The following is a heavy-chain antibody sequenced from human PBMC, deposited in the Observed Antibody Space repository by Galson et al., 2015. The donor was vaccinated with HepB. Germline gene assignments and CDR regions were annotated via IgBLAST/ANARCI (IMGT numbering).Heavy chain of an antibody. J-gene: IGHJ1*01. CDR3: ARGPWFGELTGILVLQH. D-gene: IGHD3-10*01. V-gene: IGHV1-18*04. CDR1: GYTFNTYG. Sequence: SVKVSCKASGYTFNTYGITYVRQAPGQGPEWVGWINPDNGNTKYAQKLQGRVTMTTDTSTSTAYMELRSLRSDDTAVYYWARGPWFGELTGILVLQHWGQGTLVTVSS. CDR2: INPDNGNT.